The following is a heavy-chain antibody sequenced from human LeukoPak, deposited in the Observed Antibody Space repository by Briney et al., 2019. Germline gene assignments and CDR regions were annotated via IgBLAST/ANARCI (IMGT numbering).Heavy chain of an antibody. CDR1: GYTFTSYG. V-gene: IGHV1-18*01. CDR2: ISAYNGNT. CDR3: ARDYYDSSGPGYGMDV. D-gene: IGHD3-22*01. J-gene: IGHJ6*02. Sequence: ASVKVSCKASGYTFTSYGISWVRQAPGQGLEWMGWISAYNGNTNYAQKLQGRVTVTTDTSTSTAYMELRSLRSDDTAVYYCARDYYDSSGPGYGMDVWGQGTTVTVSS.